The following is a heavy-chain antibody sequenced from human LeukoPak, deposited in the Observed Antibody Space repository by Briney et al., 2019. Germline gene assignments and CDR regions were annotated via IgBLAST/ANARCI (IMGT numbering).Heavy chain of an antibody. CDR1: GGSISSGGYY. V-gene: IGHV4-31*03. CDR3: ARGGNYDFWSGYHIPYYFDY. J-gene: IGHJ4*02. Sequence: SQTLSLTCTVSGGSISSGGYYWSWNRQHPGKDLEWIGYIYCSGSTYYNPSLKSRITISVDTSKNQFSLKLSSVSAADTAVYYCARGGNYDFWSGYHIPYYFDYWGQGTLVTVSS. CDR2: IYCSGST. D-gene: IGHD3-3*01.